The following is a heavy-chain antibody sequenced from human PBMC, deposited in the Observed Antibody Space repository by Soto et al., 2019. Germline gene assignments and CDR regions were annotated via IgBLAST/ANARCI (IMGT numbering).Heavy chain of an antibody. J-gene: IGHJ4*02. CDR1: GYTFTSYG. Sequence: QVQLVQSGGEVKKPGASVKVSCKASGYTFTSYGISWVRQARGQGLEWMGWTSAYMVTNYAQKFQGRVTMTTDTSTSTAYMELRSLRSDDTAVYYCARDSSGRANFDYWGQGTLVTVSS. D-gene: IGHD6-19*01. CDR3: ARDSSGRANFDY. V-gene: IGHV1-18*01. CDR2: TSAYMVT.